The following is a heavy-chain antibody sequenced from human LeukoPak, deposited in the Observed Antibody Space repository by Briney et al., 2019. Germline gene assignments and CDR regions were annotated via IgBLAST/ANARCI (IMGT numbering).Heavy chain of an antibody. J-gene: IGHJ4*02. Sequence: SETLSLTCAVYGGSFSGYYWSWIRQPPGKGLEWIGEINHSGSTNYNPSLKSRVTISVDTSKNQFSLKLSSVTAADTAVYYCALNIHYYDSSGYYFYWGQGTLVTVSS. V-gene: IGHV4-34*01. CDR3: ALNIHYYDSSGYYFY. CDR1: GGSFSGYY. CDR2: INHSGST. D-gene: IGHD3-22*01.